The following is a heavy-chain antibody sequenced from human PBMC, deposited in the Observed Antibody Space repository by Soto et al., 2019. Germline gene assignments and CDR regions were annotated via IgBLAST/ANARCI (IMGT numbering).Heavy chain of an antibody. J-gene: IGHJ6*03. V-gene: IGHV4-34*01. CDR2: INHSGST. Sequence: SQTLSLTCAVYGGSFSGYYWSWIRQPPGKGLEWIGEINHSGSTNYNPSLKSRVTISVDTSKNQFSLKLSSVTAADTAVYYCARGPELLLSYYYMDVWGKGTTVTVSS. D-gene: IGHD2-15*01. CDR3: ARGPELLLSYYYMDV. CDR1: GGSFSGYY.